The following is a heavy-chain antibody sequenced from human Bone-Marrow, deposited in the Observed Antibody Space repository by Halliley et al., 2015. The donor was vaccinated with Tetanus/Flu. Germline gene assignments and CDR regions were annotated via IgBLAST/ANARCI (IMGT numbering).Heavy chain of an antibody. V-gene: IGHV3-7*03. CDR2: IKGDGSEK. D-gene: IGHD3-16*01. Sequence: SLRLSRIASGFTFSNYWMTWVRQAPGKGLECVAIIKGDGSEKLYVDSVKGRFTISRDNAKNSLYLQMDSLRVDDTAVYYCARDPLGGAFDYWGQGTRVTVSS. CDR1: GFTFSNYW. CDR3: ARDPLGGAFDY. J-gene: IGHJ4*02.